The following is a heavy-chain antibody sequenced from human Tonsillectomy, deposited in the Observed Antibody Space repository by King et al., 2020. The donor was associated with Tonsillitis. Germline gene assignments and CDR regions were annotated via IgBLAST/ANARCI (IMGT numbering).Heavy chain of an antibody. Sequence: VQLVESGGGVVQPGRSLRLSCAASGFTFSSYDIHWVRQAPGKGLEWVAVISYDGSNKYYAASVQGRFTISRDNSKNRRYLQMNSLRAEDTAVYYCARDRDDYILDYWGQGTLVTVSS. CDR1: GFTFSSYD. CDR3: ARDRDDYILDY. CDR2: ISYDGSNK. J-gene: IGHJ4*02. D-gene: IGHD4/OR15-4a*01. V-gene: IGHV3-33*05.